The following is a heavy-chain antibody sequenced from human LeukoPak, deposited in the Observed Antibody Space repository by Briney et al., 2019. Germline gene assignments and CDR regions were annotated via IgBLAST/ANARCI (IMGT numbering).Heavy chain of an antibody. CDR3: AKDWRGIAVAGHFDY. CDR2: IRYDGSNK. J-gene: IGHJ4*02. D-gene: IGHD6-19*01. CDR1: GFTFSIYG. Sequence: GGSLRLSCIASGFTFSIYGMHWVRQAPGKGLEWVAFIRYDGSNKYYADSVKGRFTISRDNSKNTLYLQMNSLRAEDTAVYYCAKDWRGIAVAGHFDYWGQGTLVTVSS. V-gene: IGHV3-30*02.